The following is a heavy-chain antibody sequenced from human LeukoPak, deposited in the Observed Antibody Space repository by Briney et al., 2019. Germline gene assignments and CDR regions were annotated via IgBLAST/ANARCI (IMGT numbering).Heavy chain of an antibody. CDR3: AKDRGSGSSYAFDI. Sequence: GGSLRLSCAASGFTFSSYGMHWVRQAPGKGLEWVAFIRYDGSNKYYADSVKGRFTISRDNSKNTLYLQMNSLRAEDTAVYYCAKDRGSGSSYAFDIWGQGTMVTVSS. V-gene: IGHV3-30*02. J-gene: IGHJ3*02. CDR2: IRYDGSNK. D-gene: IGHD3-10*01. CDR1: GFTFSSYG.